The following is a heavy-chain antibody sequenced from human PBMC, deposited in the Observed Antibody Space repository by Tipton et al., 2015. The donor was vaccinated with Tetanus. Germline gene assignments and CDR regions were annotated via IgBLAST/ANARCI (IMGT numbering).Heavy chain of an antibody. V-gene: IGHV4-4*07. CDR1: GASLSSYY. D-gene: IGHD3-10*01. J-gene: IGHJ4*02. Sequence: TLSLTCSVSGASLSSYYWSWIRQPAGKGLEWIGRIYTSGSTNYNPSLKSRVTMSVDTSKNQFSLKLSSVTAADTAVYYCARGVWFGPGPKYYFDYWGQGTLVTVSS. CDR2: IYTSGST. CDR3: ARGVWFGPGPKYYFDY.